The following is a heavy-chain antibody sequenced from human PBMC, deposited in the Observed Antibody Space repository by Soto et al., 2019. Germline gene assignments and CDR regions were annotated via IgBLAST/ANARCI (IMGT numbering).Heavy chain of an antibody. J-gene: IGHJ4*02. CDR3: AKATLRVVHPLVFDY. Sequence: LRLSCDASGFTFSSYAMNWVRQAPGNGLEWISVISGSGGATYFADSVKGRFVISRDNSKNTLYRQMNSLRAEDKAIYYCAKATLRVVHPLVFDYWGQGSLVTVSS. CDR1: GFTFSSYA. D-gene: IGHD2-15*01. CDR2: ISGSGGAT. V-gene: IGHV3-23*01.